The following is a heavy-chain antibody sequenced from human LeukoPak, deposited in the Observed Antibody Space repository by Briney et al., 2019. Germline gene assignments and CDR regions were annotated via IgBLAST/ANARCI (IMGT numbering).Heavy chain of an antibody. V-gene: IGHV4-39*01. D-gene: IGHD3-16*02. CDR1: VGSLRSCNHF. CDR3: ARSLGRARARYPLDG. J-gene: IGHJ4*02. Sequence: SETLSVTCPVSVGSLRSCNHFWRWLRQPPGTGLAWIGNIYYRWNTDYNPSLKSRVTISVDTSKNQFSLKVNSVTAADTAVYYCARSLGRARARYPLDGWGQGTLLTV. CDR2: IYYRWNT.